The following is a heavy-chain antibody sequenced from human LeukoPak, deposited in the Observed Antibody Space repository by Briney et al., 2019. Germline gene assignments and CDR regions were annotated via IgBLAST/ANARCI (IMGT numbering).Heavy chain of an antibody. D-gene: IGHD1-26*01. Sequence: PGGPLRLSCTASGFTLGDYAVNWVRQAPGKGLEGVCFIRSKAYGGTTQYAASVKGRFTISRDDSKSIAYLQMNRLKTEGTAVYYCTSVGPSTNYWGQGTLVTVSS. V-gene: IGHV3-49*04. CDR3: TSVGPSTNY. J-gene: IGHJ4*02. CDR1: GFTLGDYA. CDR2: IRSKAYGGTT.